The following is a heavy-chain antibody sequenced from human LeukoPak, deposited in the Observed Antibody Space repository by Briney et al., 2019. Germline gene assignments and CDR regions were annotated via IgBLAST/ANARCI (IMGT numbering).Heavy chain of an antibody. V-gene: IGHV4-59*01. D-gene: IGHD2-2*01. J-gene: IGHJ6*03. CDR1: GGSISSYY. CDR2: IYYSGST. CDR3: ARTPVGYCSSTSCRYYYYYMDV. Sequence: PSETLSLTCTVPGGSISSYYWSWIRQPPGKGLGWIGYIYYSGSTNYNPSLKSRVTISVDTSKNQFSLKLSSVTAADTAAYYCARTPVGYCSSTSCRYYYYYMDVWGKGTTVTVSS.